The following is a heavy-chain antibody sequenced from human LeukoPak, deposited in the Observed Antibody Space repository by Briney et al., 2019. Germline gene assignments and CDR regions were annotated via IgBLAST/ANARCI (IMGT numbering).Heavy chain of an antibody. CDR1: GFTFSDYY. CDR2: ISSGGRTI. CDR3: AKGGGWEASYYYYYMDV. D-gene: IGHD1-26*01. J-gene: IGHJ6*03. V-gene: IGHV3-11*04. Sequence: PGGSLRLSCAASGFTFSDYYMSWLRQAPGEGLEWVSYISSGGRTIYYADSVKGRFTISRDNSKNTLYLHMNSLRAEDTAVYYCAKGGGWEASYYYYYMDVWGKGTTVTISS.